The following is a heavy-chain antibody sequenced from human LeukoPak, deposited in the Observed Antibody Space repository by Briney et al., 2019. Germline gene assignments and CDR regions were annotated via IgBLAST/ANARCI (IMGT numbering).Heavy chain of an antibody. V-gene: IGHV3-23*01. Sequence: GGSLRLSCAASGFTFSSYAMSWVRQAPGKGLEWVSAISGSGGSTYYADSVKGRLTISRDNSKNTLYLQMNSLRAEDTAVYYCAKDGVGWGSTRVYYFGYWGQGTLVTVSS. D-gene: IGHD2-2*01. J-gene: IGHJ4*02. CDR1: GFTFSSYA. CDR2: ISGSGGST. CDR3: AKDGVGWGSTRVYYFGY.